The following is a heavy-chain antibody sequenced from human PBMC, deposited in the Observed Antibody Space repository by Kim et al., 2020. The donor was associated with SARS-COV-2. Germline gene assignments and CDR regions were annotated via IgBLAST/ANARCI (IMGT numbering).Heavy chain of an antibody. CDR2: ISYDGSNK. D-gene: IGHD3-10*01. CDR3: ARELLWFGELGQFDY. J-gene: IGHJ4*02. V-gene: IGHV3-30-3*01. Sequence: GGSLRLSCAASGFTFSSYAMHWVRQAPGKGLEWVAVISYDGSNKYYADSVKGRFTISRDNSKNTLYLQMNSLRAEDTAVYYCARELLWFGELGQFDYWGQGTLVTVSS. CDR1: GFTFSSYA.